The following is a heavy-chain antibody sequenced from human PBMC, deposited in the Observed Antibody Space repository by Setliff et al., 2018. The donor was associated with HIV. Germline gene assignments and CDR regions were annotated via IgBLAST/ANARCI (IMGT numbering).Heavy chain of an antibody. CDR2: ISYTGNT. D-gene: IGHD3-16*01. CDR3: ANMGGRYVGYFES. J-gene: IGHJ4*02. CDR1: GVSISYYH. Sequence: PSETLSLTCTVSGVSISYYHWSWIRQPPGKGLEWIGYISYTGNTNYDTSLASRVTMSIDTSKMQFSLKLTSVSAADTAVYYCANMGGRYVGYFESWGQGTLVTVSS. V-gene: IGHV4-59*01.